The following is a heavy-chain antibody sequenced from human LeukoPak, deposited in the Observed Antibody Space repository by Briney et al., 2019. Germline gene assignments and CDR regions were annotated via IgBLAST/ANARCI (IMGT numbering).Heavy chain of an antibody. V-gene: IGHV3-23*01. Sequence: GGSLRLSCAASGFTFNNYAMIWVRQAPGKGLEWVSAISGNGGSTYYADSVKGRFTISRDNAKNSLYLQMNSLRAEDTAVYYCARDRGRSGWSSWFDPWGQGTLVTVSS. D-gene: IGHD6-19*01. J-gene: IGHJ5*02. CDR3: ARDRGRSGWSSWFDP. CDR1: GFTFNNYA. CDR2: ISGNGGST.